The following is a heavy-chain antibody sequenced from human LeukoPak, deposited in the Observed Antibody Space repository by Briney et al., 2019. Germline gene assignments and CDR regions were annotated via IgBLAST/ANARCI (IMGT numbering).Heavy chain of an antibody. D-gene: IGHD5-18*01. CDR1: GGSFSGYY. V-gene: IGHV4-34*01. J-gene: IGHJ6*03. Sequence: SETLSLTCAVYGGSFSGYYWSWIRQPPGKGLEWIGEINHSGSTNYNPSLKSRVTISVDTSKNQFSLKLSSVTAADTAVYYCARVTQLWIPSSYYYYDYMDVWGKGTTVTVSS. CDR2: INHSGST. CDR3: ARVTQLWIPSSYYYYDYMDV.